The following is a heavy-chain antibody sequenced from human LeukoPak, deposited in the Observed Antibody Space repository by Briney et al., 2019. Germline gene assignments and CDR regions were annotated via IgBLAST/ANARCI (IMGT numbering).Heavy chain of an antibody. CDR3: ARDLSSSRYRGYFQH. J-gene: IGHJ1*01. Sequence: GGSLRLSCAASGFTFSSYSMNWVRQAPGKGLEWVSYISSSSSTIYYADSVKGRFTISRDNAKNSLYLQMNSLRAEDTAVYYCARDLSSSRYRGYFQHWGQGTLVTVSS. CDR2: ISSSSSTI. CDR1: GFTFSSYS. D-gene: IGHD6-13*01. V-gene: IGHV3-48*04.